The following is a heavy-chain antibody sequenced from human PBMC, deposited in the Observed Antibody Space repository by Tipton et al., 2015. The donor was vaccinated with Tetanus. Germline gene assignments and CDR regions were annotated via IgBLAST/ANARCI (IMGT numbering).Heavy chain of an antibody. Sequence: LRLSCTVSGGSISSYYWSWIRQPPGKGLEWLGEINDRGSTNYNPSLKSRVTISVDSSKSQFSLSLSSVTAADTAVYYCARVGFFKYSSSYYYDYYGMDVWGPGTTITVSS. CDR2: INDRGST. D-gene: IGHD6-13*01. CDR3: ARVGFFKYSSSYYYDYYGMDV. J-gene: IGHJ6*02. V-gene: IGHV4-34*01. CDR1: GGSISSYY.